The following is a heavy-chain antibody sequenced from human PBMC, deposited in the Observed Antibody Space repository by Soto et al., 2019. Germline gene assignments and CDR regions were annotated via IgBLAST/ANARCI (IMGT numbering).Heavy chain of an antibody. CDR2: IYYSGST. V-gene: IGHV4-59*01. CDR1: GGSISSYY. D-gene: IGHD3-10*01. CDR3: ASSPGRGLDFDY. Sequence: ASETLSLTCTVSGGSISSYYWSWIRQPPGKGLEWIGYIYYSGSTNYNPSLKSRVTISVDTSKNQFSLKLSSVTAADTAVYYCASSPGRGLDFDYWGQGTLVTVSS. J-gene: IGHJ4*02.